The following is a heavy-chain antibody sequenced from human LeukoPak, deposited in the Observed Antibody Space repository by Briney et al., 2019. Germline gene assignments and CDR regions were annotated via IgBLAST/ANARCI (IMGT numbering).Heavy chain of an antibody. CDR1: GFTFSSYG. V-gene: IGHV3-48*02. D-gene: IGHD5-12*01. CDR2: IDGSSRSI. CDR3: ARDRVAAIGPIDY. J-gene: IGHJ4*02. Sequence: QPGGSLRLSCAASGFTFSSYGMNWVRQTPGKGLEWVSYIDGSSRSIYYADSVKGRFTVSRENAKNSLFLQMNSLRDEDTAMYFCARDRVAAIGPIDYWGQGTLVTVSS.